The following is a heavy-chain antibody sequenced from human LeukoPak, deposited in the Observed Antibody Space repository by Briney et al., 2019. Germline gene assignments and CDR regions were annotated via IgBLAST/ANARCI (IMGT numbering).Heavy chain of an antibody. CDR3: ARDPTGYGDYFYYYGMDV. D-gene: IGHD4-17*01. V-gene: IGHV4-34*01. Sequence: SETLSLTCAVYGGSFSGYYWSWIRQPPGKGLEWIGEINHSGSTNYNPSLKSRVTISVDTSKNQFSLKLSSVTAADTAVYYCARDPTGYGDYFYYYGMDVWGQGTTVTVSS. J-gene: IGHJ6*02. CDR2: INHSGST. CDR1: GGSFSGYY.